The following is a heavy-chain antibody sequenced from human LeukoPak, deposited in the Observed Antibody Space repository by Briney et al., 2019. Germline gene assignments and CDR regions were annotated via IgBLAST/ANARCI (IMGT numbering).Heavy chain of an antibody. V-gene: IGHV1-46*01. Sequence: ASVKVSCKASGYTFTSYYMHWVRQAPGQGLEWMGIINPSGGSTSYAQKFQGRVTMTRDTSISTAYMELSGLSLDDTAVYYCARDKNYYASSGFDPWGQGTLVTVSA. J-gene: IGHJ5*02. CDR2: INPSGGST. D-gene: IGHD3-22*01. CDR1: GYTFTSYY. CDR3: ARDKNYYASSGFDP.